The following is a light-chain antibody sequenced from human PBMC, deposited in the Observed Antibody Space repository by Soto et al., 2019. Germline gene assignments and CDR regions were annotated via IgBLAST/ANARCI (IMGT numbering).Light chain of an antibody. CDR2: AAS. J-gene: IGKJ1*01. CDR1: QGISSS. Sequence: DIQLTQSPSFLSASVGDRVTITCRASQGISSSLVWYQQKPGKAPKLLIYAASTLQSGVPSRFSGSGSGTEFTLTISSLQPEDFASYYCQQLNSDPPWTFGQGTKVEIK. CDR3: QQLNSDPPWT. V-gene: IGKV1-9*01.